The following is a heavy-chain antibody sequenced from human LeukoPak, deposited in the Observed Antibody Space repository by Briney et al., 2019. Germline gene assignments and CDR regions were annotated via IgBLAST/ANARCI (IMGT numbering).Heavy chain of an antibody. D-gene: IGHD4-23*01. CDR2: IQQDGSEQ. V-gene: IGHV3-7*02. CDR1: GFTFSSYW. J-gene: IGHJ4*02. CDR3: ARSYGGYSH. Sequence: PGGSLRLSCTASGFTFSSYWMSWVRQAPGKGLEWVANIQQDGSEQYYVDSVKGRFTISRDNAKNSLYLQMNSLRAEDTALYYCARSYGGYSHWGQGTLVTVSS.